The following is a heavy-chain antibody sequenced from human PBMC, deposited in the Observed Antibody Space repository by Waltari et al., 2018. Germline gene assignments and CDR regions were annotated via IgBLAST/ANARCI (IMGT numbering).Heavy chain of an antibody. CDR2: INTDGSST. CDR1: GFTFSGYW. Sequence: EVQLVESGGGLVQPGGSLRLSCAASGFTFSGYWMHGCRQAPGKGLVWVSRINTDGSSTSYADSVKGRFTISRDNAKNTLYLQMNSLRAEDTAVYYCARGSTIFGVVKLDYWGQGTLVTVSS. CDR3: ARGSTIFGVVKLDY. D-gene: IGHD3-3*01. J-gene: IGHJ4*02. V-gene: IGHV3-74*01.